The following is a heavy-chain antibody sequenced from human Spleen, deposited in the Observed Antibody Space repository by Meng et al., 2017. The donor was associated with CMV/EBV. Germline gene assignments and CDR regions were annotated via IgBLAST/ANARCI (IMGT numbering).Heavy chain of an antibody. V-gene: IGHV1-69*05. CDR2: IIPSIGTA. CDR3: AVERREHMYGY. Sequence: SEATGSTFSRYGVSWGRQDAGQGLGWMGGIIPSIGTADYAQKFQGRVTITTNETTSTAYMELSSLKSEVTALEYCAVERREHMYGYWGQGTLVTVSS. D-gene: IGHD2-21*01. J-gene: IGHJ4*02. CDR1: GSTFSRYG.